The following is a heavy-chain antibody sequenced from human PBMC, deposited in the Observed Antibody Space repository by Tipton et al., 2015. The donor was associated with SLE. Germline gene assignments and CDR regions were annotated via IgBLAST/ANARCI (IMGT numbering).Heavy chain of an antibody. CDR2: IYYSGST. D-gene: IGHD5-12*01. J-gene: IGHJ4*02. CDR3: AGTDETGGSPIVATTRVDY. Sequence: TLSLTCTVSGGSISSYYWSWIRQPPGKGLEWIGYIYYSGSTNYYPSLKSRVTISVDTSKNQFSLKLSSVTAADTAVYYCAGTDETGGSPIVATTRVDYWGQGTLVTVSS. CDR1: GGSISSYY. V-gene: IGHV4-59*08.